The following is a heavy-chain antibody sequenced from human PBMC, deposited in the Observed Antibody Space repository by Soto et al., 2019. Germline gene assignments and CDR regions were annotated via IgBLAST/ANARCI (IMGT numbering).Heavy chain of an antibody. CDR1: GGTFSSYA. J-gene: IGHJ5*02. V-gene: IGHV1-69*13. CDR2: IIPIFGTA. Sequence: VKVSCKASGGTFSSYAISWVRQAPGQGLEWMGGIIPIFGTANYAQKFQGRVTITADESTSTAYMELSSLRSEDTAVYYCARQAHCSSTSCPLVNWFDPWGQGTLVTVSS. D-gene: IGHD2-2*01. CDR3: ARQAHCSSTSCPLVNWFDP.